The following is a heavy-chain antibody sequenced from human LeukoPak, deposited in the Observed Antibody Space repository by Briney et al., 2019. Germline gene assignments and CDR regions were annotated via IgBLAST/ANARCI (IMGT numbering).Heavy chain of an antibody. CDR2: IKQDGSEK. CDR3: AREVMITFGGVIVIPGWYFDL. V-gene: IGHV3-7*01. D-gene: IGHD3-16*02. CDR1: GFTFSSYW. J-gene: IGHJ2*01. Sequence: GGSLRRSCAASGFTFSSYWMSWVRQAPGKGLEWVANIKQDGSEKYYVDSVKGRFTISRDNAKNSLYLQMNSLRAEDTAVYYCAREVMITFGGVIVIPGWYFDLWGRGTLVTVSS.